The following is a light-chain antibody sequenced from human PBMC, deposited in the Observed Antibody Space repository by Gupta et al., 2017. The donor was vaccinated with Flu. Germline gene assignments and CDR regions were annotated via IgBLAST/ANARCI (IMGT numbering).Light chain of an antibody. CDR2: EVS. Sequence: QSALTQPASVSGSPGQSITISCTGTSSDVGGYNNVSWYRQHPGKAPKRMIYEVSVRPSGVSNRFSASKSGNTASLTISGLQAEDEADYYCSSYTSSSALYVFGTGTKVTVL. CDR3: SSYTSSSALYV. J-gene: IGLJ1*01. V-gene: IGLV2-14*03. CDR1: SSDVGGYNN.